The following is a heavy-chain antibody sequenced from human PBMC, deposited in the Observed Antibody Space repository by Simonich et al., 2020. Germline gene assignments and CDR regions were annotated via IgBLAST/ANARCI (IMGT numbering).Heavy chain of an antibody. J-gene: IGHJ5*02. D-gene: IGHD1-26*01. V-gene: IGHV3-13*01. CDR3: ARGGYSGSYNWFDP. CDR1: GFTFSSYD. CDR2: IGTAGDT. Sequence: EVQLVESGGGLVQPGGSLRLSCAASGFTFSSYDMHWVRQAKGKGLEWVSDIGTAGDTYYPGSVKVRFTISRENAKNSLYLQMNSLRAGDTAVYYCARGGYSGSYNWFDPWGQGTLVTVSS.